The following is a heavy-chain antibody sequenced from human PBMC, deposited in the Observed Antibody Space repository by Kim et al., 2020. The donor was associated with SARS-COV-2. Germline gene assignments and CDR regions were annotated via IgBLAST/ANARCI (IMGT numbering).Heavy chain of an antibody. CDR3: ARLGAPETLAYCGGDCSRGWFDP. Sequence: SETLSLTCTVSGGSISSYYWSWIRQPPGKGLEWIGYIYYSGSTNYNPSLKSRVTISVDTSKNQFSLKLSSVTAADTAVYYCARLGAPETLAYCGGDCSRGWFDPWGQGTLVTVSS. CDR2: IYYSGST. V-gene: IGHV4-59*01. CDR1: GGSISSYY. J-gene: IGHJ5*02. D-gene: IGHD2-21*02.